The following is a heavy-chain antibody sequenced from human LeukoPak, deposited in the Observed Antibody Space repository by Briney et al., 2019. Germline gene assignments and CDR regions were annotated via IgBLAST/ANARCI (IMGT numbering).Heavy chain of an antibody. V-gene: IGHV4-34*01. CDR2: INHSGST. Sequence: SETLSLTCAVYGGSFSGYYWSWIRQPPGKGLEWIGEINHSGSTNYNPSLKSRVTISVDTSKNQFSLKLSSVTAADTAVYYCASGYDSSGYYHYWYFDLWGRGTLVTVSS. CDR3: ASGYDSSGYYHYWYFDL. J-gene: IGHJ2*01. D-gene: IGHD3-22*01. CDR1: GGSFSGYY.